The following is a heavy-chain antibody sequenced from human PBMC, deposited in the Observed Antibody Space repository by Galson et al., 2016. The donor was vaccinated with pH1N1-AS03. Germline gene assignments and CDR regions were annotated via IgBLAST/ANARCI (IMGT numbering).Heavy chain of an antibody. J-gene: IGHJ4*02. CDR1: GFSLTTMREG. V-gene: IGHV2-5*01. CDR2: IYWNEDK. D-gene: IGHD6-19*01. Sequence: PALVKPTQTLTLTCTVTGFSLTTMREGVGWIRQPPGKALEWLALIYWNEDKRFSQSLKNRLTITKDTSKNEVVLTMTNMDPADTGTYYCAHSRVAVEASGAFDVWGPGTLVTVSS. CDR3: AHSRVAVEASGAFDV.